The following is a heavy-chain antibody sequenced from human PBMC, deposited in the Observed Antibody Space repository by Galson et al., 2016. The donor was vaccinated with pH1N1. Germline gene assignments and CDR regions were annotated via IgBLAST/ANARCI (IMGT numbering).Heavy chain of an antibody. CDR1: GYSFSTYA. CDR3: ARRPEIYYYRMDV. J-gene: IGHJ6*02. CDR2: INGDNGNT. Sequence: SVKVSCKASGYSFSTYAVHWVRQAPGQRLECMGWINGDNGNTRYSQKFQGRVIITADDSTSTAYMELSSLRSEDTAVYYCARRPEIYYYRMDVWGQGTTVTVSS. V-gene: IGHV1-3*01. D-gene: IGHD1-14*01.